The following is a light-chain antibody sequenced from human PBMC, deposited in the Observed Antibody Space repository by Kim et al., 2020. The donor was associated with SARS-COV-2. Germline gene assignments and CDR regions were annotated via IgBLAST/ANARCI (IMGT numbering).Light chain of an antibody. V-gene: IGLV3-1*01. CDR2: QDS. CDR3: QAWDSSTAYV. CDR1: KLGDKY. J-gene: IGLJ1*01. Sequence: SYELIQPPSVSVSPGQTASITCSGDKLGDKYACWYQQKPGQSPVLVIYQDSKRPSGIPERFSGSNSGNTATLTISGTQAMDEADYYCQAWDSSTAYVFG.